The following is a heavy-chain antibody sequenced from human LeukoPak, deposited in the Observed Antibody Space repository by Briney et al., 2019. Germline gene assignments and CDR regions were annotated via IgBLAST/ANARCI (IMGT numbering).Heavy chain of an antibody. D-gene: IGHD1-20*01. CDR1: GFTFSNAW. Sequence: GGSLRLSCAASGFTFSNAWLSWVRQAPGKRLEWVGRIKSKTDGGTTDYAAPVKGRFTISRDDSKNTLYLQMNSLKTEDTAVYYCTTGPVTRSSYNWKNDYWGQGTLVTVSS. CDR2: IKSKTDGGTT. CDR3: TTGPVTRSSYNWKNDY. J-gene: IGHJ4*02. V-gene: IGHV3-15*01.